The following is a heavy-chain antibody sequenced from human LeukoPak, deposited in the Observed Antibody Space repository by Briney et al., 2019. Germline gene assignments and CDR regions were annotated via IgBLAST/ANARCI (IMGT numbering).Heavy chain of an antibody. D-gene: IGHD6-13*01. J-gene: IGHJ5*02. CDR1: GYTFTGYY. CDR3: ARAAPYSSSPPWFDP. CDR2: INPNSGGT. V-gene: IGHV1-2*02. Sequence: ASVKVSCKASGYTFTGYYMHWVRQAPGQGLEWMGWINPNSGGTNYAQKFQGRVTMTRDTSISTAYMELSRLRSDDTAVYYCARAAPYSSSPPWFDPWGQGTLVTVSS.